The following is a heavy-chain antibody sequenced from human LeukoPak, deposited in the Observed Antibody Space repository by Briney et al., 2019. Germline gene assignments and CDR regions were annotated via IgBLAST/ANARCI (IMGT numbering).Heavy chain of an antibody. Sequence: GGSLRLSCAASGFTFSSYAMHWVRQAAGKGLEWVADISYDGSNKYYADFVKGRFTISRDNSKNTLYLQMNSLRAEDTAVYYCARGSWRLVRGAASFESWGQGTLVTVSS. D-gene: IGHD3-10*01. J-gene: IGHJ4*02. CDR3: ARGSWRLVRGAASFES. CDR2: ISYDGSNK. V-gene: IGHV3-30-3*01. CDR1: GFTFSSYA.